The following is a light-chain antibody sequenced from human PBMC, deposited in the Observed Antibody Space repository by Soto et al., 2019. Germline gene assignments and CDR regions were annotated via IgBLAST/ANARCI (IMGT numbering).Light chain of an antibody. CDR2: GNS. CDR1: SSNIGAGYD. Sequence: LTQPPSVSGAPGQRVTISCTGSSSNIGAGYDVHWYQQLPGTAPKLLIYGNSNRPSGVPDRFSGSKSGTSASLAITGLQAEDEADYYCQSYDSSLSGRYVFGTGTKLTVL. J-gene: IGLJ1*01. V-gene: IGLV1-40*01. CDR3: QSYDSSLSGRYV.